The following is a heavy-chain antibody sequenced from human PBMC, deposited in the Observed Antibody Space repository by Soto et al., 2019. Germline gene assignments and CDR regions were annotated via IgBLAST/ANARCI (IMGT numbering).Heavy chain of an antibody. CDR2: IYHSGST. V-gene: IGHV4-38-2*02. D-gene: IGHD3-22*01. Sequence: SETLSLTCAVSGSSISSGSYWGWIRQPPGKGLEWIGSIYHSGSTDYNPSLKSRVSIPVDTSKNQFSLKLTSVTAADTAVYYCARDKYYYDTSGYRNFDYWGQGTLVTVSS. J-gene: IGHJ4*02. CDR1: GSSISSGSY. CDR3: ARDKYYYDTSGYRNFDY.